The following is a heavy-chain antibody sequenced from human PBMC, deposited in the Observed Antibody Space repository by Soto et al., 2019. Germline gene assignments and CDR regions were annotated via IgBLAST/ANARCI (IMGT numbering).Heavy chain of an antibody. V-gene: IGHV4-34*01. CDR1: GGSFSGYY. D-gene: IGHD6-13*01. J-gene: IGHJ4*02. CDR3: ARLYGSRGPFDY. CDR2: IKHRGST. Sequence: QVQLQQWGAGLLKPSETLSLTCAVYGGSFSGYYWSWIRQPPGKGLEWIGEIKHRGSTNYNPSLKSRVTLSVDTSKNQFSLKLSSVTAADTAVYYCARLYGSRGPFDYWGQGTLVTVSS.